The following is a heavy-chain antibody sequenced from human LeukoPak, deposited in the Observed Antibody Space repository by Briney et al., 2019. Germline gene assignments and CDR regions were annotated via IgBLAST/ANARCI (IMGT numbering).Heavy chain of an antibody. CDR1: GYTFTGYY. D-gene: IGHD6-13*01. CDR2: ISAYNGNT. Sequence: GASVKVSCKASGYTFTGYYMHWVRQAPGQGLEWMGWISAYNGNTNYAQKLQGRVTMTTDTSTSTAYMELRSLRSDDTAVYYCARDGYSSSWPQGPDYWGQGTLVTVSS. CDR3: ARDGYSSSWPQGPDY. V-gene: IGHV1-18*04. J-gene: IGHJ4*02.